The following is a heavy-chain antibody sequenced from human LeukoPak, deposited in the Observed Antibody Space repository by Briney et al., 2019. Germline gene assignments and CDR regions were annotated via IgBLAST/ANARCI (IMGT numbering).Heavy chain of an antibody. Sequence: GGSLRLSCVASGFTFSSYSFDWVRQAPGKGLEWVAVISYDGSNKYYADSVKGRFTISRDNSKNTLYLQMNSLRAEDTAVYYCARGDGLPRRRYFDSWGQGTLVTVSS. D-gene: IGHD3/OR15-3a*01. J-gene: IGHJ4*02. CDR1: GFTFSSYS. CDR2: ISYDGSNK. V-gene: IGHV3-30*03. CDR3: ARGDGLPRRRYFDS.